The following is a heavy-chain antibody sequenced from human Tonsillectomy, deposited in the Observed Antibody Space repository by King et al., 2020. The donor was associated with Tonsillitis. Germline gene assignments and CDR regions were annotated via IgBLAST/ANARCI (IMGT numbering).Heavy chain of an antibody. CDR1: GGTFSSYA. V-gene: IGHV1-69*01. CDR3: ATDRGGYDHNWFDP. Sequence: VQLVESGAEVKRPGSSVKVSCKASGGTFSSYAISWVRQAPGQGLEWLGGIITIFDRPNHAQKFQGRVMITADESTSTVYMELSSLRFEDTAVYYCATDRGGYDHNWFDPWGQGTLVTVSS. D-gene: IGHD5-12*01. CDR2: IITIFDRP. J-gene: IGHJ5*02.